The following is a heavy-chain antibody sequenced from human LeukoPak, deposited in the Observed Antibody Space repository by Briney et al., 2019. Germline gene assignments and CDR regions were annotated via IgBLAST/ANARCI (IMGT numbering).Heavy chain of an antibody. J-gene: IGHJ4*02. Sequence: PGGSLRLSCAASGFTFSSYSMNWVRQAPGKGLEWVSGISGSGDTTYYADSVKGRFTISRDNSKNTLYLQMNSLRAEDTAVYYCAKVRYVGYYFDYWGQGTLVTVSS. D-gene: IGHD3-9*01. CDR1: GFTFSSYS. CDR3: AKVRYVGYYFDY. V-gene: IGHV3-23*01. CDR2: ISGSGDTT.